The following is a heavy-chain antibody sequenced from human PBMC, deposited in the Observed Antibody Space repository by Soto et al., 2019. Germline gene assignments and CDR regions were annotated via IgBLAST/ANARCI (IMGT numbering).Heavy chain of an antibody. CDR3: ARHPSFPNPVGLDH. J-gene: IGHJ4*02. CDR1: GYSFSRYC. CDR2: IYPGDSDT. Sequence: GESLKISCKTSGYSFSRYCIGWVRQMPGKGLEWMGIIYPGDSDTQYSPSFQGQVTISADKSITTAYLQWNSLKSSDTAMYYCARHPSFPNPVGLDHWDQGTQVTVSS. V-gene: IGHV5-51*01. D-gene: IGHD1-26*01.